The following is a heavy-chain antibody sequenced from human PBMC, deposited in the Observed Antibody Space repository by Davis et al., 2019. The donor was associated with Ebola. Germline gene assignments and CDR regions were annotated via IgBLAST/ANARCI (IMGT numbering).Heavy chain of an antibody. CDR3: ARGISGGTVTLGD. Sequence: GESLKISCAASGFTVSRIYMSWVRQAPGKGLEWVAVIYLSGRTFYADSVKGRFTISRDNSNNTLYLQMETLRSEDTAVYHCARGISGGTVTLGDWGQGTLVTVSS. D-gene: IGHD3-16*01. V-gene: IGHV3-66*02. CDR1: GFTVSRIY. CDR2: IYLSGRT. J-gene: IGHJ1*01.